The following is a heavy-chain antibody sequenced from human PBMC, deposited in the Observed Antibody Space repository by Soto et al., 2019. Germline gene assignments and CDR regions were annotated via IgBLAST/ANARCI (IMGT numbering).Heavy chain of an antibody. V-gene: IGHV5-10-1*01. Sequence: GESLKISCKGSGYSFTSYWITWVRQMPGKGLEWMGRIDPSDSYTNYSPSFQGHVTVSADKSISTAYLQWSSLKASDTAMYYCATQATIAAPPDYWGQGTLVTVPS. CDR1: GYSFTSYW. CDR3: ATQATIAAPPDY. CDR2: IDPSDSYT. J-gene: IGHJ4*02. D-gene: IGHD6-13*01.